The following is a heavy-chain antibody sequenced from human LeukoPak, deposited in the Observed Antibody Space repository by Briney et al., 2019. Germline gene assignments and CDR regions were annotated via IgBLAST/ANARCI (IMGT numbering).Heavy chain of an antibody. V-gene: IGHV3-7*03. J-gene: IGHJ4*02. D-gene: IGHD3-10*01. Sequence: GGSLRLSCAASGFTFSDYWMNWVRQAPGKGLEWVANMKEDGSEKYCVDCVKGRFTISRDNAKNSLYLQMNSLRVEDTAVYYCARGPNYGSGSDYFDYWGQGTLVTVSS. CDR1: GFTFSDYW. CDR2: MKEDGSEK. CDR3: ARGPNYGSGSDYFDY.